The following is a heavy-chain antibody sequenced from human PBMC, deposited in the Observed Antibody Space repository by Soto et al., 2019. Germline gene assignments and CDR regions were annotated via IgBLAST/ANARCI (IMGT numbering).Heavy chain of an antibody. Sequence: GEPLKISCKGSVYSFTSYCIGWVRQMPVKGLEWMGIIYPCDSDTRYSPSFQGQVTISADKSISTAYLQWSSLKASDTAMYYCARDDSYASGSYYDYYYGMEVWGQGTTVTLSS. J-gene: IGHJ6*02. CDR2: IYPCDSDT. CDR1: VYSFTSYC. CDR3: ARDDSYASGSYYDYYYGMEV. D-gene: IGHD3-10*01. V-gene: IGHV5-51*01.